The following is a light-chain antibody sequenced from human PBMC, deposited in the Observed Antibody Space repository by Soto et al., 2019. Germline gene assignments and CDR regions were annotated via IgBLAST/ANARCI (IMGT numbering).Light chain of an antibody. J-gene: IGLJ1*01. CDR2: EVS. V-gene: IGLV2-23*02. CDR3: SSYGGISPPLI. Sequence: QSALTQPASVSGSPGQSITISCTGTSSDVGSYNLVSWYQQHPGKAPKLMIYEVSKRPSGVSNRFSGSSSGTTASLTFFGLEAGNGAVYYCSSYGGISPPLILETGPKAPVL. CDR1: SSDVGSYNL.